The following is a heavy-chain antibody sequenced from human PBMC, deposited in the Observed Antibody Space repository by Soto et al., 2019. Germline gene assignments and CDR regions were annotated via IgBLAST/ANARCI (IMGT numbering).Heavy chain of an antibody. J-gene: IGHJ6*02. D-gene: IGHD2-15*01. V-gene: IGHV1-18*01. CDR1: GYTFTSYG. CDR3: ARRGGEYCSGGSCYFDYGMDV. CDR2: ISAYNGNT. Sequence: ASLEVYCKASGYTFTSYGISWVRQAPGQGLEWMGWISAYNGNTNYAQKLQGRVTMTTDTSTSTAYMELRSLRSDDTAVYYCARRGGEYCSGGSCYFDYGMDVWGQGTMVNVSS.